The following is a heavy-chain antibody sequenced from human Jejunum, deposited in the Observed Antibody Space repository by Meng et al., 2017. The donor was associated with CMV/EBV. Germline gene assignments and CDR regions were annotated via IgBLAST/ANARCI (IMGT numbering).Heavy chain of an antibody. CDR2: INPSGGGT. CDR1: EYTLTSYY. D-gene: IGHD2-8*02. V-gene: IGHV1-46*01. Sequence: EYTLTSYYIHWVRQAPGQGLEWRGTINPSGGGTSHEQKFQGRVTMTRDTSTSTVYMELSSLRSDDTAMYYCARGLCTGDRCPLDSWGQGTLVTVSS. CDR3: ARGLCTGDRCPLDS. J-gene: IGHJ5*02.